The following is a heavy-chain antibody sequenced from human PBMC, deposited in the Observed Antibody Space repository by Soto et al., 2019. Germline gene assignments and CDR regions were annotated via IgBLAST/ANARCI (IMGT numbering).Heavy chain of an antibody. V-gene: IGHV3-43*01. J-gene: IGHJ6*02. CDR1: GFTFDDYT. CDR2: ISWDGGST. Sequence: PGGSLRLSCAASGFTFDDYTMHWVRQAPGKGLEWVSLISWDGGSTYYADSVKGRFTISRDNSKNSLYLQMNSLRTEDTALYYCAKDIWSPQNVAYCGGDCPTTSGYYYGMDVWGQGTTVTVSS. CDR3: AKDIWSPQNVAYCGGDCPTTSGYYYGMDV. D-gene: IGHD2-21*02.